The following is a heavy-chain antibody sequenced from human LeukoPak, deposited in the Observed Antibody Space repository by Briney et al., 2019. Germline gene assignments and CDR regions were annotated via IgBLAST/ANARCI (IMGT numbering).Heavy chain of an antibody. CDR1: GFTLSSYW. D-gene: IGHD2-15*01. J-gene: IGHJ4*02. CDR2: ISSDGSSI. V-gene: IGHV3-74*01. CDR3: AKTRRDCSGGSCYFFPFDY. Sequence: PGGALRLSCAASGFTLSSYWMHWVRQAPGKGLVWVSRISSDGSSIRYADSVKGRFTISRDNSKNTLYLQMSSLRAEDTAVYYCAKTRRDCSGGSCYFFPFDYWGQGTLVTVSS.